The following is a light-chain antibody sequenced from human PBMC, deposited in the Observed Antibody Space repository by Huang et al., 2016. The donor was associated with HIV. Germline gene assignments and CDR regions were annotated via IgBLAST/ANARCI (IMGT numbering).Light chain of an antibody. Sequence: EIVFTQSPATLSLSPGAPALLSCMASRVFVNVSWYQPKPGQAPRLLSYDASNRASGIPARFSGSGSGTDFTLTVNILQPEDSAVYYCQQRNSWPPITFGQGTRLEIK. CDR1: RVFVN. CDR2: DAS. J-gene: IGKJ5*01. V-gene: IGKV3-11*01. CDR3: QQRNSWPPIT.